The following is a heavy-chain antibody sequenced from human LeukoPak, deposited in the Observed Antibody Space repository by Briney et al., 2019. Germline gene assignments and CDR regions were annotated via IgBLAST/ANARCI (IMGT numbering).Heavy chain of an antibody. CDR2: IKPDGGAK. D-gene: IGHD4-23*01. V-gene: IGHV3-7*03. CDR3: ARGLRWPDF. J-gene: IGHJ4*02. Sequence: GGSLRLSCATSGLTFNIDWMNWVRQAPGKGLEWVANIKPDGGAKSYVDSVRGRFTISRDNAKESLFLQMNSLRADDTAVYYCARGLRWPDFWGQGTLVTVSS. CDR1: GLTFNIDW.